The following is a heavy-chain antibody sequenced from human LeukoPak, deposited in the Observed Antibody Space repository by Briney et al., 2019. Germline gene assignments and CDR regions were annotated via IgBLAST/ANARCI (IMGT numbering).Heavy chain of an antibody. CDR2: IFFTGST. V-gene: IGHV4-39*01. CDR3: ARQYYYDSSGYFDY. J-gene: IGHJ4*02. Sequence: SETLSLTCTVAGGSISNTNYYWGWIRQPPGKGLEWIGSIFFTGSTYYNPPLKTRVSMSVDTSKKQFSLKLNSVTAADTAVYYCARQYYYDSSGYFDYWGQGTLVSVSS. CDR1: GGSISNTNYY. D-gene: IGHD3-22*01.